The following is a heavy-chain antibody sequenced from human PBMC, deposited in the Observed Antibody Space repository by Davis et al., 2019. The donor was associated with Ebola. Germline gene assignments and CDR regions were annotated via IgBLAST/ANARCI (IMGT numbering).Heavy chain of an antibody. V-gene: IGHV3-21*05. CDR3: ARGLEDTAMVILFYFDY. Sequence: GESLKISCAASGFTFSTYAMHWVRQAPGKGLEWVSYISSSSSYTNYADSVKGRFTISRDNAKNSLYLQMNSLRAEDTAVYYCARGLEDTAMVILFYFDYWGQGTLVTVSS. CDR2: ISSSSSYT. D-gene: IGHD5-18*01. CDR1: GFTFSTYA. J-gene: IGHJ4*02.